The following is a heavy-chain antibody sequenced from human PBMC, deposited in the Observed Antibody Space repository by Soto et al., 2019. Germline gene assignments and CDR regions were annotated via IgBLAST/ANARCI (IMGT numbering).Heavy chain of an antibody. D-gene: IGHD6-19*01. CDR3: ARDVEQWLAPAYYFDY. J-gene: IGHJ4*02. CDR1: GYTFTSYA. Sequence: ASVKVSCKASGYTFTSYAMHWVRQAPGQRLEWMGWINAGNGNTKYSQKFQGRVTITRDTSASTAYMELSSLRSEDTAVYYCARDVEQWLAPAYYFDYWGQGTLVTVSS. V-gene: IGHV1-3*01. CDR2: INAGNGNT.